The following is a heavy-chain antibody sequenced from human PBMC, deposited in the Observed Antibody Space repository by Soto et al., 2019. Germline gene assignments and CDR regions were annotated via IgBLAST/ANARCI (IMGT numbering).Heavy chain of an antibody. Sequence: PSETLSPTWSLAAGSISSGYYYWGWIRQPPGKGLEWIGNIYYGGNTYYNPSLKSRLIISIDTSKNQFSRKVGAVTAPVTAVVYGASSSLYGLDVWGQGTTVTVSS. CDR2: IYYGGNT. CDR1: AGSISSGYYY. CDR3: ASSSLYGLDV. V-gene: IGHV4-30-4*01. J-gene: IGHJ6*02.